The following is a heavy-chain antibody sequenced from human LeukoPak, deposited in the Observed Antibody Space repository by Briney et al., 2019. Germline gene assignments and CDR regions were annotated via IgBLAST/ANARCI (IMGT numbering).Heavy chain of an antibody. V-gene: IGHV3-11*01. Sequence: PGGSLRLSCAASGVMFSEYYRSWIRQAPGKGLEWIADISSSADIVSYAYSLKRRFTISRDNGKDPLHLQMNSLSDEETAVYNCARETVAGTFDYWSQGTLVTVSS. CDR2: ISSSADIV. CDR1: GVMFSEYY. CDR3: ARETVAGTFDY. J-gene: IGHJ4*02. D-gene: IGHD1-1*01.